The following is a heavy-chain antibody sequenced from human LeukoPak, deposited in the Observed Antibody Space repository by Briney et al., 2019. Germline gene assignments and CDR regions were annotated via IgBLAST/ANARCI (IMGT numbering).Heavy chain of an antibody. J-gene: IGHJ6*02. CDR2: IWYDGSNK. CDR1: GFTFSSYG. V-gene: IGHV3-33*01. Sequence: PGRSLRLSCAASGFTFSSYGMHWVRQAPGKGLEWVAVIWYDGSNKYYADSVKGRFTISRDNSKNTLYLQMNSLRAEDTAVYYCARGEGTPDVWGQGTTVTVSS. CDR3: ARGEGTPDV.